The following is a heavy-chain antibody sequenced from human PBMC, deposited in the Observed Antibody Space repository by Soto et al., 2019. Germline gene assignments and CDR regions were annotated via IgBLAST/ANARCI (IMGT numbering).Heavy chain of an antibody. CDR1: GFTFSSYG. Sequence: QVQLVESGGDVVQPGRSLRLSCAASGFTFSSYGMHWVRQAPGKGLAWVAVIWYDGSNKYYADSVKGRFTISRDNYRHTLYLQMNSLRAEDTAVYYCAREKGREMAPATFYYWGQGTLVTVSS. CDR2: IWYDGSNK. V-gene: IGHV3-33*01. J-gene: IGHJ4*02. D-gene: IGHD3-10*01. CDR3: AREKGREMAPATFYY.